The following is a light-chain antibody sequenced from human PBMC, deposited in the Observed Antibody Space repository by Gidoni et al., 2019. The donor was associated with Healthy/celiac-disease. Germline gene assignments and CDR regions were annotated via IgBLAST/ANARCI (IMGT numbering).Light chain of an antibody. CDR3: QHYGSSPPRT. V-gene: IGKV3-20*01. Sequence: DIVLTQSPGTLSLSPGERATLSCRASQSVSLNYLAWYQQKPGQAPRLLIYNTSSRATGIPDRFRGSGSGTDFTLTISRLEPEDFAVYYCQHYGSSPPRTFGQGTKVEI. CDR1: QSVSLNY. J-gene: IGKJ1*01. CDR2: NTS.